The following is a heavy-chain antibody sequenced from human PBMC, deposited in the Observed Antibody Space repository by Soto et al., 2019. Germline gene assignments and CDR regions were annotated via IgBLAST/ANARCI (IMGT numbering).Heavy chain of an antibody. CDR1: GYTFTSYY. CDR2: INPSGGST. J-gene: IGHJ6*02. Sequence: QVQLVQSGAEVKKPGASVKVSCKASGYTFTSYYMHWVRQAPGQGLEWMGIINPSGGSTSYAQKFQGRVTMTGDTTARRVYMERSSLRSADTALYYSARGGGYCSGGSCLSYYYYGMDVWGHGTTVTVSS. CDR3: ARGGGYCSGGSCLSYYYYGMDV. D-gene: IGHD2-15*01. V-gene: IGHV1-46*01.